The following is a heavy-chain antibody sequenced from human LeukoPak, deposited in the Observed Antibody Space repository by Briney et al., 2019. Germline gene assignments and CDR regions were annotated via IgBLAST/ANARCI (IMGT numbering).Heavy chain of an antibody. Sequence: SETLSLTCAVYGGSFSGYYWSWIRQPAGKGLEWIGRIYTSGSTNYNPSLKSRVTISVDTSKNQFSLKLSSVTAADTAVYYCAREVVTRFDAFDIWGQGTMVTVSS. V-gene: IGHV4-4*07. D-gene: IGHD4-23*01. J-gene: IGHJ3*02. CDR1: GGSFSGYY. CDR2: IYTSGST. CDR3: AREVVTRFDAFDI.